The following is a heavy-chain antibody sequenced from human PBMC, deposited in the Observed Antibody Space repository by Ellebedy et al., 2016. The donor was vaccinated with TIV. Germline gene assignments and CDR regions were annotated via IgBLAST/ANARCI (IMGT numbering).Heavy chain of an antibody. Sequence: GGSLRLSCSASGFTFSSYAMHWVRQAPGKGLEYVSAISSNGGSTHYADSVKGRFTISRDNSKNTLYLQMSSLRAEDTAVYYCVKDDGGYGMDVWGQGTTVTVSS. CDR3: VKDDGGYGMDV. D-gene: IGHD3-16*01. CDR2: ISSNGGST. V-gene: IGHV3-64D*09. CDR1: GFTFSSYA. J-gene: IGHJ6*02.